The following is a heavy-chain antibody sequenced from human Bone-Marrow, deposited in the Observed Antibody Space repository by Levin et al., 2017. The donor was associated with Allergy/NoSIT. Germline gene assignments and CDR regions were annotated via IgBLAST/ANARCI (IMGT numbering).Heavy chain of an antibody. V-gene: IGHV4-30-2*01. D-gene: IGHD6-6*01. J-gene: IGHJ6*02. Sequence: SETLSLTCAVSGGSISSGGYSWSWIRQPPGKGLEWIGYIYHSGSTYYNPSLKSRVTISVDRSKNQFSLKLSSVTAADTAVYYCARGKLIHYYYYGMDVWGQGTTVTVSS. CDR1: GGSISSGGYS. CDR3: ARGKLIHYYYYGMDV. CDR2: IYHSGST.